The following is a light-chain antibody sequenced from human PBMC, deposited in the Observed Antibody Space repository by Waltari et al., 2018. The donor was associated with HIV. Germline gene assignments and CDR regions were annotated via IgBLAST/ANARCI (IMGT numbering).Light chain of an antibody. Sequence: QSALTQPASVSGSPGQSITISCTGTSSAVGSYNIVPWYQQQPGKAPKLMIYEVSKRPSGVANRFSGSKSGNTASLTISGLQAEDEADYYCCSYAGSNTWVFGGGTKLTVL. CDR1: SSAVGSYNI. CDR2: EVS. V-gene: IGLV2-23*02. CDR3: CSYAGSNTWV. J-gene: IGLJ3*02.